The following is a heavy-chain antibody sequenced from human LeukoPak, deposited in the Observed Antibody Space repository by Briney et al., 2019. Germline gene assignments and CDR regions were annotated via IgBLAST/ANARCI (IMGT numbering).Heavy chain of an antibody. Sequence: SESLSLTCVVYGGSFSTYQWSWIRPPPGKGREWVGEINHSGNTNYNPSLRSRGTISVDTSKNQFSLKLSSVTAADTAVYYCARKVLWGSYYNYWGQGTLVTVSS. CDR1: GGSFSTYQ. CDR2: INHSGNT. V-gene: IGHV4-34*01. J-gene: IGHJ4*02. CDR3: ARKVLWGSYYNY. D-gene: IGHD3-10*01.